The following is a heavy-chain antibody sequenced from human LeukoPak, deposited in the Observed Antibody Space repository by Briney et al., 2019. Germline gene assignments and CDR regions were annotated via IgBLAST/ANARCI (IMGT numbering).Heavy chain of an antibody. CDR1: GFTFSSYA. Sequence: PGGSLRLSCAASGFTFSSYAMSWVRQAPGKGLEWVSAISGSGGSTYYADSMKGRFTISRDNSKNTLYLQMNSLRAEDTAVYYCAKDVEVLLWFGDLSYFDYWGQGTLVTVSS. D-gene: IGHD3-10*01. J-gene: IGHJ4*02. CDR3: AKDVEVLLWFGDLSYFDY. CDR2: ISGSGGST. V-gene: IGHV3-23*01.